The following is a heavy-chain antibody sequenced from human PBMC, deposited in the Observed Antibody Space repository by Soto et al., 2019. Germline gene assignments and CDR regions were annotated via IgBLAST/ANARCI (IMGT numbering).Heavy chain of an antibody. CDR1: GGSISSYY. V-gene: IGHV4-59*01. Sequence: SETLSLTCTVSGGSISSYYWGWIRQPPGKGLEWIGYIYYSGSTNYNPSLKSRVTISVDTSKNQFSLKLSSVTAADTAVYYCARHPPDYDILTGYAPGWFDPWGQGTLVTVSS. J-gene: IGHJ5*02. D-gene: IGHD3-9*01. CDR2: IYYSGST. CDR3: ARHPPDYDILTGYAPGWFDP.